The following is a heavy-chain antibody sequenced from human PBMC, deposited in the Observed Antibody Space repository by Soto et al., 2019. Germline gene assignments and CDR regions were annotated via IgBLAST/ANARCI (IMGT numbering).Heavy chain of an antibody. D-gene: IGHD3-22*01. CDR1: GGTFSSYA. CDR2: IIPIFGTA. J-gene: IGHJ3*02. CDR3: ALDYDSSGYYYRPDAFDI. V-gene: IGHV1-69*13. Sequence: GGSVKVSCKASGGTFSSYAISWVRQAPGQGLEWMGGIIPIFGTANYAQKFQGRVTITADESTSTAYMELSSLRSEDTAVYYCALDYDSSGYYYRPDAFDIWGQGTMVTVSS.